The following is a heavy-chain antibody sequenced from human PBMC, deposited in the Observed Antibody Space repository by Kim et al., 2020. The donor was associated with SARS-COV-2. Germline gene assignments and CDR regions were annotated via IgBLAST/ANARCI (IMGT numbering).Heavy chain of an antibody. CDR3: AREGGVSTMIVVVNNWFDP. J-gene: IGHJ5*02. Sequence: SVKVSCKASGGTFSSYSISWVRQAPGQGLEWMGRIIPILCIANYAQKFQGRVTITADKSTSTAYMELSSLRSEDTAVYYCAREGGVSTMIVVVNNWFDPWGKGTLVTVSS. V-gene: IGHV1-69*04. D-gene: IGHD3-22*01. CDR1: GGTFSSYS. CDR2: IIPILCIA.